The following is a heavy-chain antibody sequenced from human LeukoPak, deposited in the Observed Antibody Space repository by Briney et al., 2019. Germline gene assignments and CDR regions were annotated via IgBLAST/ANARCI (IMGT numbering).Heavy chain of an antibody. CDR2: ISGSGGST. CDR3: AKDYDSSGYYDYYFDY. V-gene: IGHV3-23*01. Sequence: PGGSLRLSCAASGFTFSSCAMSWVRQAPGKGLEWVSAISGSGGSTYYADSVKGRFTISRDNSKNTLYLQMNSLRAEDTAVYYCAKDYDSSGYYDYYFDYWGQGTLVTVSS. CDR1: GFTFSSCA. D-gene: IGHD3-22*01. J-gene: IGHJ4*02.